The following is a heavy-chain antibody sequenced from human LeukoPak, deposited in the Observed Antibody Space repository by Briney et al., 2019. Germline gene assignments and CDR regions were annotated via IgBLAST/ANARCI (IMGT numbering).Heavy chain of an antibody. CDR1: GFTFSSYW. CDR2: INSDGSST. CDR3: VKDRGGGSYSGATFDY. D-gene: IGHD1-26*01. Sequence: GGSLRLSCAASGFTFSSYWMHWVRHAPGKGLVWVSRINSDGSSTSYADSVKGRFTISRDNAKNTLYLQMNSLRAEDTAVYYCVKDRGGGSYSGATFDYWGQGTLVTVSS. V-gene: IGHV3-74*01. J-gene: IGHJ4*02.